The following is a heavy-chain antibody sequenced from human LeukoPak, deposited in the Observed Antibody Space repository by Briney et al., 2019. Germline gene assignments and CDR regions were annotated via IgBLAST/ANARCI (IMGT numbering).Heavy chain of an antibody. J-gene: IGHJ4*02. Sequence: AGSLRLSCATTGVTFSNYCMNWVRQPPGKGLEWVGIVNTDGSDKHYVDSVRGRFIVSRDTANKSFYLQITSLSADDTALYYCARSDQGPEEWGQGTLVTVSS. D-gene: IGHD2-2*01. V-gene: IGHV3-7*01. CDR1: GVTFSNYC. CDR3: ARSDQGPEE. CDR2: VNTDGSDK.